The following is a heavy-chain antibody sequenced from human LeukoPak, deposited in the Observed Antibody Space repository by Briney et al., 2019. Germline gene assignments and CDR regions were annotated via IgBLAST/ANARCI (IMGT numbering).Heavy chain of an antibody. D-gene: IGHD1-26*01. CDR2: INHGGST. CDR1: GGFIKSDYY. V-gene: IGHV4-34*01. Sequence: PSETLSLTCIVSGGFIKSDYYWGWIRQPPGKGLEWIGEINHGGSTNYNPSLKSRVTVSLDTSKNHFSLKLSSVTAADTAVYYCARAQYSWFDPWGQGTLVTVSS. J-gene: IGHJ5*02. CDR3: ARAQYSWFDP.